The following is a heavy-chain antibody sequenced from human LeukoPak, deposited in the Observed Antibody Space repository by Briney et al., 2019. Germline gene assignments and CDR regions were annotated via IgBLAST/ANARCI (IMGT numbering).Heavy chain of an antibody. CDR3: TRVGYIDEGIDY. CDR2: IKQDGSKK. J-gene: IGHJ4*02. V-gene: IGHV3-7*04. D-gene: IGHD5-24*01. CDR1: GFTFSSYG. Sequence: PGGSLRLSCAASGFTFSSYGMHWVRQAPGKGLEWVANIKQDGSKKSYVDSVKGRFTISRDNAKNSLYLQMNSLSAEDTAIYYCTRVGYIDEGIDYWGQGTLVTVSS.